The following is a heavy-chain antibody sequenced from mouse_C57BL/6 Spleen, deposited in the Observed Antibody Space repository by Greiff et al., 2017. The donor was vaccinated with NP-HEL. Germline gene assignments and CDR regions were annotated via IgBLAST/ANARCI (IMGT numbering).Heavy chain of an antibody. Sequence: EVKVEESGPGMVKPSQSLSLTCTVTGYSITSGYDWHWIRHFPGNKLEWMGYISYSGSTNYNPSLKSRISITHDTSKNQFFLKLNSVATEDTATYYCARGSMDYWGQGTSVTVSS. V-gene: IGHV3-1*01. CDR3: ARGSMDY. CDR1: GYSITSGYD. CDR2: ISYSGST. J-gene: IGHJ4*01.